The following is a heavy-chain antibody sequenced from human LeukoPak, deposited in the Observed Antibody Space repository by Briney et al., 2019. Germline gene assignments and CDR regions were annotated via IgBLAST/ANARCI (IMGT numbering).Heavy chain of an antibody. J-gene: IGHJ4*02. CDR3: ARLSHDSSGYYLDY. CDR1: GFTVSSNY. Sequence: GGSLRLSCAASGFTVSSNYMSWVRQAPGKGLEWVSVIYSGGRTYYEDSVKGRFTISRDNSKNTLYLQMNSLRAEDTAVYYCARLSHDSSGYYLDYWGQGTLVTVSS. V-gene: IGHV3-66*04. CDR2: IYSGGRT. D-gene: IGHD3-22*01.